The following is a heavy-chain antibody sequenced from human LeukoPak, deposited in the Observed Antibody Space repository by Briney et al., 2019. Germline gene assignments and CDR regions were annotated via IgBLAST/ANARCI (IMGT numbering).Heavy chain of an antibody. Sequence: SETLSLTRAVYGGSFSGYYWSWIRQPPGKGLEWIGEINHSGSTNYNPSLKSRVTISVDTSKNQFSLKLSSVTAADTAVYYCARGGDYVWGSYRPWGQGTLVTVSS. J-gene: IGHJ4*02. CDR2: INHSGST. CDR1: GGSFSGYY. CDR3: ARGGDYVWGSYRP. D-gene: IGHD3-16*02. V-gene: IGHV4-34*01.